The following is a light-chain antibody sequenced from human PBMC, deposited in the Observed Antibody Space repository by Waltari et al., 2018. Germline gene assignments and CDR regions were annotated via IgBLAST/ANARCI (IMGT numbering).Light chain of an antibody. V-gene: IGKV3-11*01. CDR1: QSISSY. Sequence: EIVLTQPPATLSLSPGERATLSCRASQSISSYLAWYQQTPGQAPRLLIYDASTRATGIPARFSGSGSVTDFTLTISSLEPEDFALYYCQQRSTSFTFGPGTRVDVK. CDR3: QQRSTSFT. CDR2: DAS. J-gene: IGKJ3*01.